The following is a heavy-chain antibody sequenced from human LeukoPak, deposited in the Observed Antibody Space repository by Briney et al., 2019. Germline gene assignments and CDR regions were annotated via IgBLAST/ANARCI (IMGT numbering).Heavy chain of an antibody. CDR3: ARDSWGSGWYYGPRGFDY. J-gene: IGHJ4*02. D-gene: IGHD6-19*01. CDR2: MNAGKGKT. CDR1: GYTFTSYA. V-gene: IGHV1-3*03. Sequence: VASVKDSCKARGYTFTSYAMHWVRPAPGQRRGWVGWMNAGKGKTKIPQRFQGRVTITRDTSASTAYMELSSLRSEDMAVYYCARDSWGSGWYYGPRGFDYWGQGTMVTVSS.